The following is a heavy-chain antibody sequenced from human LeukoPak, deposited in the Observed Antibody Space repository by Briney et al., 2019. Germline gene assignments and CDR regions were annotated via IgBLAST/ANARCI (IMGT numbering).Heavy chain of an antibody. J-gene: IGHJ4*02. CDR2: ISGSGYYA. D-gene: IGHD6-19*01. Sequence: GGCLTLSCAASGFTFSSYAMNWVRQARGKGVEWVSAISGSGYYANYADSVKGRFTISRDNSKNTLYLQMNSLRAEDTAVYSCAKTAVPGTRHSDYWGQGTLVTVSS. V-gene: IGHV3-23*01. CDR3: AKTAVPGTRHSDY. CDR1: GFTFSSYA.